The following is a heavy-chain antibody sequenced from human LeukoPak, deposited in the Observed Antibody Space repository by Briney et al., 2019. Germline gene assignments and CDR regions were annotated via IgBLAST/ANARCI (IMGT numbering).Heavy chain of an antibody. CDR2: IKSKTDRGTA. CDR3: TPDLMDV. J-gene: IGHJ6*03. CDR1: GFPFTNAW. Sequence: GGSLRLSCVVSGFPFTNAWMSWLRPAPGKGLEWVGRIKSKTDRGTADYPAPVRGRFTMWRDDARSALYLQMNSLQTEDTAVYYCTPDLMDVWGKGTTVTVSS. V-gene: IGHV3-15*01.